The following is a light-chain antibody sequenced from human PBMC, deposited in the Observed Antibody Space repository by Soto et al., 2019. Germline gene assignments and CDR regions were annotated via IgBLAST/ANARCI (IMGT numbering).Light chain of an antibody. CDR3: SSYTSSSTPLYV. Sequence: QSVLTQPASVSGSPGQSITISCTGTSSDVGGYNYVSWYQQHPGKAPKLMIYDVSNRPSGVSNRFSGSKSGNTASLTISGLQAEDEADYYCSSYTSSSTPLYVLGTG. CDR2: DVS. J-gene: IGLJ1*01. CDR1: SSDVGGYNY. V-gene: IGLV2-14*01.